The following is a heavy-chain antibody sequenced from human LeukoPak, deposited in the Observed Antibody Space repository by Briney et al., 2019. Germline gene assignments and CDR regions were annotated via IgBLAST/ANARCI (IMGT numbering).Heavy chain of an antibody. D-gene: IGHD3-10*01. CDR3: ASVRRGFGESSKYYAYYYMGV. V-gene: IGHV4-39*07. Sequence: PSETLSLTCTVSGGSISSSSYYWGWIRQPPGKGLEWIGSIYYSGSTYYNPSLKSRVTISVDTSKNQSSLKLSSVTAADTSVYYCASVRRGFGESSKYYAYYYMGVWGKGTTVTISS. CDR2: IYYSGST. CDR1: GGSISSSSYY. J-gene: IGHJ6*03.